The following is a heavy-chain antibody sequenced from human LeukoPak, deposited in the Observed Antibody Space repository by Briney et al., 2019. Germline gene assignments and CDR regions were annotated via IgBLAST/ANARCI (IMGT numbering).Heavy chain of an antibody. CDR1: GFTFSSYA. J-gene: IGHJ4*02. V-gene: IGHV3-30*04. CDR2: ISYDGSNK. CDR3: AKRWIVGAASYFDY. Sequence: GGSLRLSCAASGFTFSSYAMHWVRQAPGKGLEWVAVISYDGSNKFYADSVKGRFTISRDNSKNTLYLQMNSLRAEDTAVYYCAKRWIVGAASYFDYWGQGTLVTVSS. D-gene: IGHD1-26*01.